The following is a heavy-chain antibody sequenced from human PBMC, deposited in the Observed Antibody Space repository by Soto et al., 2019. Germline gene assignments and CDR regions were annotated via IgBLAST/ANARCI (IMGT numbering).Heavy chain of an antibody. J-gene: IGHJ4*02. CDR1: GFTFSSYG. V-gene: IGHV3-30*18. CDR3: AKTEYSSRAFDY. D-gene: IGHD6-6*01. Sequence: QVQLVESGGGVVQPGRSLRLSCAASGFTFSSYGMHWVRQAPGKGLEWVAVISYDGSNKYYADSVKGRFTISRDNSKNTLYLQMNSLRAEDTAVYYCAKTEYSSRAFDYWGQGTLVTVSS. CDR2: ISYDGSNK.